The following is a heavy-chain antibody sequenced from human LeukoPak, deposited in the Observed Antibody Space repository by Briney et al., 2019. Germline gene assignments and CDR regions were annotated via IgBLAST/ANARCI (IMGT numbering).Heavy chain of an antibody. Sequence: GGSLRLSCAASGFTFSSYSMNWVRQAPGKGLEWVSSISSSSSYIYYADSVKGRFTISRDNAKNSLHLQMNSLRAEDTAVYYCAREGKWLQLRYFDYWGQGTLVTVSS. CDR1: GFTFSSYS. CDR2: ISSSSSYI. D-gene: IGHD5-24*01. V-gene: IGHV3-21*01. J-gene: IGHJ4*02. CDR3: AREGKWLQLRYFDY.